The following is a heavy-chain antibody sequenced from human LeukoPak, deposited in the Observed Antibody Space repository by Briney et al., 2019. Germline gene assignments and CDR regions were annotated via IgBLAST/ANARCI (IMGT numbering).Heavy chain of an antibody. CDR2: MNQDGSQK. D-gene: IGHD1-7*01. CDR3: ARGLTGTSPGH. J-gene: IGHJ4*02. Sequence: SGGSLRLSCAASGFTFSDYWMSWVRQAPGKGLEWVANMNQDGSQKYYVDSVKGRFTISRDNTKNPLYLQMNSLRAEDTAVYYCARGLTGTSPGHWGQGTLVTVSS. V-gene: IGHV3-7*01. CDR1: GFTFSDYW.